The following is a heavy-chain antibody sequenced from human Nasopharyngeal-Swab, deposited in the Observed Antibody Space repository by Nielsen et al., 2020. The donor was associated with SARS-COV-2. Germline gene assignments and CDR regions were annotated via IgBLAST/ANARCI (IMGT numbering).Heavy chain of an antibody. Sequence: GGSLRLSCAASGFTFSSYSMNWVRQAPGKGLEWVSSISSSSSYIYYADSVKGRFTISRDNAKNSLYLQMNSLRAEDTAVYYCASSTVRGVDAFDIWGQGTMVTVSS. D-gene: IGHD3-10*01. CDR2: ISSSSSYI. J-gene: IGHJ3*02. CDR3: ASSTVRGVDAFDI. V-gene: IGHV3-21*01. CDR1: GFTFSSYS.